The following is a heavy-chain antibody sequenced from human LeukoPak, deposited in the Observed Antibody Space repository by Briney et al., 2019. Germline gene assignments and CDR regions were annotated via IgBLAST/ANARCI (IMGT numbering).Heavy chain of an antibody. J-gene: IGHJ4*02. CDR2: ISSSGVNT. Sequence: PGGSLRLSCAASGFSFSSYAMTWVRQAPGKGLEWVSSISSSGVNTYLADTVQGRFTISRDNSKKTMYLQMNTLRVEDTAVYFCAKFTYTSSSRAFDYWGQGTLVTVSS. V-gene: IGHV3-23*01. CDR3: AKFTYTSSSRAFDY. D-gene: IGHD6-6*01. CDR1: GFSFSSYA.